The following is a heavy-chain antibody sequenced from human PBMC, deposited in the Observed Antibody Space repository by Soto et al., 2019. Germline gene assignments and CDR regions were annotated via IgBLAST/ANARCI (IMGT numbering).Heavy chain of an antibody. J-gene: IGHJ4*02. D-gene: IGHD5-18*01. CDR2: ISSSGGSR. CDR3: AREIPGGLRGYSYGFDY. CDR1: GFNFNTFA. Sequence: GSLRLSCAASGFNFNTFAMSWIRQAPGKGLEWVSHISSSGGSRDYADSVRGRFTISRDNSKHVLFLQMNSLRADDTATYYCAREIPGGLRGYSYGFDYWGQGTLVTVYS. V-gene: IGHV3-23*01.